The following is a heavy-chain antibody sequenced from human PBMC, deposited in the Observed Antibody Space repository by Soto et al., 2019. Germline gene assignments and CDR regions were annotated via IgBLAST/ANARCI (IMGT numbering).Heavy chain of an antibody. V-gene: IGHV2-5*02. CDR3: AHKGDGDRGFKY. CDR2: IYWDDDK. Sequence: QITLKESGPTLVKPKQTLTLTCTFSGFSLSTSGVGVGWIRQPPGKALEWLALIYWDDDKRYSPSLKSRLTISKDTSKNQVVLTMTNMDPVDTATYYCAHKGDGDRGFKYWGRGTLVTASS. D-gene: IGHD3-16*01. J-gene: IGHJ4*02. CDR1: GFSLSTSGVG.